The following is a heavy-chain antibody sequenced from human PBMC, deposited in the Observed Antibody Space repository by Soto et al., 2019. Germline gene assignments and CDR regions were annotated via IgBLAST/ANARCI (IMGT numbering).Heavy chain of an antibody. CDR1: GHTFTSYY. J-gene: IGHJ4*02. D-gene: IGHD2-2*02. V-gene: IGHV1-46*01. CDR3: ARESRSIVVVPAAIGH. CDR2: INPSGGST. Sequence: ASVKVSCKASGHTFTSYYMHWVRQAPGQGLEWMGIINPSGGSTSYAQKFQGRVTMTRDTSTSTVYMELSSLRSEDTAVYYCARESRSIVVVPAAIGHWGQGTLVTVSS.